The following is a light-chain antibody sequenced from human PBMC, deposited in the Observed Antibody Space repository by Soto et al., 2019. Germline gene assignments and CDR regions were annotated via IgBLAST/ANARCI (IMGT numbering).Light chain of an antibody. CDR1: QGISSF. J-gene: IGKJ3*01. CDR3: QQLNSYPPLFT. V-gene: IGKV1-9*01. Sequence: DIQLTQSPSFLSASVGDRVTITCRASQGISSFLAWYQQKPGKAPKLLISTASTLQSGVPSRFSGSGSGTEFTLTSSSLQPEDFATYYCQQLNSYPPLFTFGPGTKVDIK. CDR2: TAS.